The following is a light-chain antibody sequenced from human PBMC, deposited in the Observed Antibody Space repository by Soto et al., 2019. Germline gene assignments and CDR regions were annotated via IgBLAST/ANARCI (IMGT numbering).Light chain of an antibody. CDR1: NSNIGRYN. CDR3: SAWDDNLNGPL. CDR2: SDD. V-gene: IGLV1-44*01. Sequence: QSVLTQPPSLSGTPGQRVTISCSGSNSNIGRYNVNSYQHFPATAPKILIYSDDERPSWVLDRFSGSKSGTKASLAISGLQSEDEEEYYCSAWDDNLNGPLFGGGTKVTVL. J-gene: IGLJ3*02.